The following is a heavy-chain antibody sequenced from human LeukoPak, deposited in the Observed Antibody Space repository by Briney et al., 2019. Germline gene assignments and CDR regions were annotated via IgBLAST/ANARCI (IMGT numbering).Heavy chain of an antibody. V-gene: IGHV1-69*13. J-gene: IGHJ4*02. CDR3: ARDRSPNLWYQTRYGYFDY. CDR1: GGTFSSYA. Sequence: GASVKVSCKASGGTFSSYAISWVRQAPGQGLEWMGGITPIFGTANYAQKFQGRVTITADESTSTAYMELSSLRSEDTAVYYCARDRSPNLWYQTRYGYFDYWGQGTLVTVSS. D-gene: IGHD2-2*01. CDR2: ITPIFGTA.